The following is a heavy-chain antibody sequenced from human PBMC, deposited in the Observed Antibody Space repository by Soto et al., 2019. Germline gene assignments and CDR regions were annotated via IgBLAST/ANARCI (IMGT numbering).Heavy chain of an antibody. V-gene: IGHV3-7*01. J-gene: IGHJ2*01. CDR2: IKQDGREK. D-gene: IGHD2-15*01. CDR3: AREAVVAARYFDL. Sequence: EVQLVESGGGLVQPGGSLRLSCAASGFTFSSDWMSWVRQAPGKGLEWVANIKQDGREKYYVDSVKGRFTISRDNAKNSLYLQMNSLRAEDTAVYYCAREAVVAARYFDLWGRGTLVTVSS. CDR1: GFTFSSDW.